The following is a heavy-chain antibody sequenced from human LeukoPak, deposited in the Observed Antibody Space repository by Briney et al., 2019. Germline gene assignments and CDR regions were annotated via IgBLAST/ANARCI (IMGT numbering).Heavy chain of an antibody. CDR3: ATLISTSSSRFSDY. D-gene: IGHD6-6*01. CDR1: GFTFSSYA. V-gene: IGHV3-23*01. CDR2: ISISGENT. Sequence: PGGSLRLSCAASGFTFSSYARSWVRQAPGKGLEWVSAISISGENTYYADSVKGRFTISRDTSRNTLYLQMHSLRAEDTAVYYCATLISTSSSRFSDYWGQGTLVTVSS. J-gene: IGHJ4*02.